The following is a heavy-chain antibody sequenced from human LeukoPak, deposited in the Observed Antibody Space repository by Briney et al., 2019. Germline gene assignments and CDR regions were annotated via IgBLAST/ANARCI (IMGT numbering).Heavy chain of an antibody. CDR1: GGSISPYS. V-gene: IGHV4-59*01. J-gene: IGHJ3*02. D-gene: IGHD4-23*01. CDR2: IYYRGST. Sequence: SETLSLTCTVSGGSISPYSWSWIRQPPGKGLEWIDFIYYRGSTNYNPSLESRVTISVDTSKNQFSLKLSSVTAADTAVYYCARGNYGGNDGDAFDIWGQGTMVTVSS. CDR3: ARGNYGGNDGDAFDI.